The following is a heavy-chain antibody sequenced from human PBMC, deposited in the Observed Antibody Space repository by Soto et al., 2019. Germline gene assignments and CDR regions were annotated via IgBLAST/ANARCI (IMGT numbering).Heavy chain of an antibody. Sequence: QVQLVESGGGVVQPGRSLRLSCAASGFTFSSYAMHWVRQAPGKGLEWVAVISYDGSNKYYADSVKGRFTISRDNSKNTLYLQMNSLRAEDTAVYYCASRGGGSYPDYGGQGTLVTVSS. CDR1: GFTFSSYA. CDR3: ASRGGGSYPDY. J-gene: IGHJ4*02. V-gene: IGHV3-30-3*01. D-gene: IGHD1-26*01. CDR2: ISYDGSNK.